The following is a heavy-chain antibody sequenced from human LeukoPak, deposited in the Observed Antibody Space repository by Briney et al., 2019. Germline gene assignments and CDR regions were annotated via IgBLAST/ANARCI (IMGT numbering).Heavy chain of an antibody. CDR1: GFTFSSYA. D-gene: IGHD2-2*01. J-gene: IGHJ4*02. CDR3: AREVMAYHDY. Sequence: GGSLRLSCAASGFTFSSYAMHWVRQAPGKGLEWVAVISYDGSNKYYADSVKGRFTISRDNSKNTLYLQMNSLRAEDTAVYYCAREVMAYHDYWGQGTLVTVSS. V-gene: IGHV3-30-3*01. CDR2: ISYDGSNK.